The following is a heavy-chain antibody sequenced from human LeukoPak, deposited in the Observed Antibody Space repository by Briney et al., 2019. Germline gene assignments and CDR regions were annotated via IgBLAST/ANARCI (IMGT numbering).Heavy chain of an antibody. CDR1: GFTFSSYS. V-gene: IGHV3-21*04. CDR2: ISSSSRSYI. J-gene: IGHJ4*02. D-gene: IGHD2-21*02. Sequence: GGSLRLSCAASGFTFSSYSMNWVRQAPGKGLEWVSSISSSSRSYIYYADSVKGRFTISRDNSKNTLYLQMNSLRAEDTAVYYCAKEEVDCLDYWGQGTLVTVSS. CDR3: AKEEVDCLDY.